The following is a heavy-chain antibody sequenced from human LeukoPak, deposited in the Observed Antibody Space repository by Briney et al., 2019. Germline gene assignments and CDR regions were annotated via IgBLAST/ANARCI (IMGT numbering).Heavy chain of an antibody. CDR1: GFTFSSYW. D-gene: IGHD3-22*01. J-gene: IGHJ4*02. V-gene: IGHV3-7*04. CDR2: IKQDGSEK. CDR3: ARAGYYYDSSGYFDY. Sequence: GGSLRLSCAASGFTFSSYWMSWVRQAPGMGLEWVANIKQDGSEKYYVDSVKGRFTISRDNAKNSLYLQMNSLRAEDTAVYYCARAGYYYDSSGYFDYWGQGTLVTVSS.